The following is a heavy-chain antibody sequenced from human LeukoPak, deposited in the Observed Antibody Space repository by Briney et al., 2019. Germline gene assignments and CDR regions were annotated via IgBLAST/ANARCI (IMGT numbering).Heavy chain of an antibody. Sequence: SETLSLTCTVSGGSISSYYWSWIRQPPGKGLEWIGFIYYSGSTNYNPSLKSRVTISVDTSKNQFSLKLSSVTAADTAVYYCARLGGVRRDGYNADYWGQGTLVTVSS. CDR2: IYYSGST. CDR1: GGSISSYY. V-gene: IGHV4-59*08. CDR3: ARLGGVRRDGYNADY. J-gene: IGHJ4*02. D-gene: IGHD5-24*01.